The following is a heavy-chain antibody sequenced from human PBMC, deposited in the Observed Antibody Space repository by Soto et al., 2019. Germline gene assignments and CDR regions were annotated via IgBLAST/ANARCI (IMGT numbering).Heavy chain of an antibody. J-gene: IGHJ5*02. D-gene: IGHD5-12*01. Sequence: QLQLQESGPGLVKPSETLSLTCTVSSGSISSSSYYWGWIRQSPGKGLEWIGTISYSGTTYYNPSLKSRVTISVDTSKNRFSLNLSSVTAADTAVYYCARRRGGVVATENWFDPWGLGTLVTVSS. V-gene: IGHV4-39*01. CDR3: ARRRGGVVATENWFDP. CDR2: ISYSGTT. CDR1: SGSISSSSYY.